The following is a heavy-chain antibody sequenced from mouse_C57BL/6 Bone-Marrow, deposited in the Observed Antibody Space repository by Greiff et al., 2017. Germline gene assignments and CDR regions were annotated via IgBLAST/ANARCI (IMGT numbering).Heavy chain of an antibody. V-gene: IGHV1-39*01. CDR2: INPNYGTT. CDR1: GYSFTDYT. J-gene: IGHJ2*01. Sequence: VQLKQSGPELVKPGASVKISCKASGYSFTDYTMNWVKQSNGKSLEWLGAINPNYGTTSYNQKFKAKATLTVDNTSRTAYMQLNSLTSEDSAVYYCARGYGSSWGQGTTLTVSA. D-gene: IGHD1-1*01. CDR3: ARGYGSS.